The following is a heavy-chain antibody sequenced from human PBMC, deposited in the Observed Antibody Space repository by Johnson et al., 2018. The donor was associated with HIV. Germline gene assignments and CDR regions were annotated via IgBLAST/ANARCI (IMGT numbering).Heavy chain of an antibody. V-gene: IGHV3-30*04. D-gene: IGHD1-14*01. CDR2: ITYDGTNK. CDR1: GFTFSNYA. Sequence: QVQLVESGGGLVQPGGSLRLSCAASGFTFSNYAIHWVRQAPGKGLEWVAGITYDGTNKYYADSVKGRFTISRDNSKNTLYLQMNSLRHEDTAVYYCARDQGELRRTHAFDIWGQGTMVTVSS. CDR3: ARDQGELRRTHAFDI. J-gene: IGHJ3*02.